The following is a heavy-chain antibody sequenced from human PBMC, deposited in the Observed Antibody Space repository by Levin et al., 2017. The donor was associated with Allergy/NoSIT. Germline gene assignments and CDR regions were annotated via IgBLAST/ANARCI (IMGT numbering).Heavy chain of an antibody. CDR2: INSDGSST. V-gene: IGHV3-74*01. J-gene: IGHJ4*02. Sequence: GGSLRLSCAASGFIFSSYWMHWVRQAPGKGLVWVSRINSDGSSTSYADSVKGRFTISRDNAKNTLYLQMNSLRAEDTAVYYCARDPSYYDSSGYYYNWGQGTLVTVSS. CDR1: GFIFSSYW. D-gene: IGHD3-22*01. CDR3: ARDPSYYDSSGYYYN.